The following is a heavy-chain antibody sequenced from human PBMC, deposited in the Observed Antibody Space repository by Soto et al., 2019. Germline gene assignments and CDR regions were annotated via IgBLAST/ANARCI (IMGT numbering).Heavy chain of an antibody. CDR2: ISYNVGTT. J-gene: IGHJ4*02. CDR1: GFTFRSYV. Sequence: GSLRLSCSASGFTFRSYVMHWVRQAPGKGLEYVAAISYNVGTTYYADSVKGRFTISRDNSKNTVWLQMRSLRPEDSALYYCVKEGDWGSPFFDYWGQGTLVTVSS. CDR3: VKEGDWGSPFFDY. D-gene: IGHD7-27*01. V-gene: IGHV3-64D*06.